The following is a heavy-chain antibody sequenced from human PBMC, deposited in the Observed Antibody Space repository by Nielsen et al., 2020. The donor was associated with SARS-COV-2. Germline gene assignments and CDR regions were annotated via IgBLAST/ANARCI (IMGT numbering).Heavy chain of an antibody. CDR1: GYTFTSYV. CDR2: SNAGNGNT. J-gene: IGHJ6*02. Sequence: ASVKVSCKASGYTFTSYVMHWVRQAPGQRLEWMGWSNAGNGNTKYSQEFQGRVTITRDTSASTAYMELSSLRSEDMAVYYCARAHYTMVITTAYYYYGMDVWGQGTTVTVSS. V-gene: IGHV1-3*02. D-gene: IGHD3-22*01. CDR3: ARAHYTMVITTAYYYYGMDV.